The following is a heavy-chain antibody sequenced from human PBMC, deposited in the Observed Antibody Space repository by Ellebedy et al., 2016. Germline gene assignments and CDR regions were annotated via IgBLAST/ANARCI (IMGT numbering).Heavy chain of an antibody. CDR2: ISSTSSNI. V-gene: IGHV3-21*01. Sequence: GGSLRLSXAASGFTRATYSMTWVRQAPGKGLEWVASISSTSSNIYYADSVRDRFTISRDNARHSLYLQMTSLRPEDTALYFCAYRGLDYWGQGIQVIVSS. CDR1: GFTRATYS. D-gene: IGHD1-14*01. J-gene: IGHJ4*02. CDR3: AYRGLDY.